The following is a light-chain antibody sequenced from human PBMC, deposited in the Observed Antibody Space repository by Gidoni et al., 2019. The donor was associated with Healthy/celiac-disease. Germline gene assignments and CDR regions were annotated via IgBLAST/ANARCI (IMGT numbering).Light chain of an antibody. V-gene: IGKV3-20*01. CDR2: GAS. J-gene: IGKJ1*01. CDR3: QQYGSSRGT. Sequence: IVFTQSPGTLSFSPGERATLACRASQSVSSSYLAWYQQKPGQAPRLLIYGASSRDTGIPDRFRGSGSGTDFTLTISRLEPEDFAVYYCQQYGSSRGTFXQXTKVEIK. CDR1: QSVSSSY.